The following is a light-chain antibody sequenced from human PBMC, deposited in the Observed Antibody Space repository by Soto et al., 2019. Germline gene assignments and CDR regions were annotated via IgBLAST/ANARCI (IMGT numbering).Light chain of an antibody. CDR3: QQRSDSYT. CDR1: QSINNY. CDR2: DAS. V-gene: IGKV3-11*01. J-gene: IGKJ2*01. Sequence: EIVLTQSPATLSLSPGERATLSCRTSQSINNYLVWYQQKPGQSPRLLIYDASKRVTGIPARFSGSGSGTDFTLTISSLEPEDFAVYYCQQRSDSYTFGQGTKLEIK.